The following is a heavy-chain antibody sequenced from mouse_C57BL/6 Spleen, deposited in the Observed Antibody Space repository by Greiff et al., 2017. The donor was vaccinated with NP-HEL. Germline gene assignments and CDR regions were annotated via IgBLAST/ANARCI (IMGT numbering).Heavy chain of an antibody. J-gene: IGHJ3*01. V-gene: IGHV1-80*01. CDR1: GYAFSSYW. Sequence: VQLQQSGAELVKPGASVKISCKASGYAFSSYWMNWVKQRPGKGLEWIGQIYPGDGDTNYNGKFKGKATLTADKSSSTAYMQLSSLTSEDSAVYFCARKVDDGYYDADWGQGTLVTVSA. CDR2: IYPGDGDT. D-gene: IGHD2-3*01. CDR3: ARKVDDGYYDAD.